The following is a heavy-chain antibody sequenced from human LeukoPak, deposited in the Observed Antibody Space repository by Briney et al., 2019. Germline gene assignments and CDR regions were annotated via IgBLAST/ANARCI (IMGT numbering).Heavy chain of an antibody. CDR1: GGSISPYY. CDR2: IYYSGST. V-gene: IGHV4-59*01. J-gene: IGHJ4*02. Sequence: SQILSLTCTVSGGSISPYYWSWIRQPPGKGLEWIGYIYYSGSTNYNPSLKSRVTISVDTSKNQFSLKLSSVTAADTAVYYCARDHDPELYYFDYWGQGILVTVSS. CDR3: ARDHDPELYYFDY. D-gene: IGHD1-1*01.